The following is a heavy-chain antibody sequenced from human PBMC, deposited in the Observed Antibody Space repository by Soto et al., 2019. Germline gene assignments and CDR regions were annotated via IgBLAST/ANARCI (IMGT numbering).Heavy chain of an antibody. J-gene: IGHJ4*02. CDR1: GYSFTGNW. CDR3: ARRPPLSSGRHYFDY. D-gene: IGHD6-19*01. Sequence: GESLKISCKASGYSFTGNWIGWVRQMPGKGLEWVGIIFPGDSETRYSPSFQGQVTISADKSINTAYLQWSSLKAADTAMYYCARRPPLSSGRHYFDYWGQGTLVTVSS. CDR2: IFPGDSET. V-gene: IGHV5-51*01.